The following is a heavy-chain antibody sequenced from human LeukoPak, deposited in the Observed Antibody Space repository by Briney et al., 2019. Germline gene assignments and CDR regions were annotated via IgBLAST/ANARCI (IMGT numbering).Heavy chain of an antibody. D-gene: IGHD5-18*01. V-gene: IGHV3-30*02. Sequence: GGSLRLSCAASGFTFSSYGMHWIRQAPGKGLEWVAFIRYDGSIKYYADSVKGRFTISRDNSKDTLCLQMNSLRAEDTAVCYCAKDKYSPFDYWGQGTLVTVSS. J-gene: IGHJ4*02. CDR3: AKDKYSPFDY. CDR2: IRYDGSIK. CDR1: GFTFSSYG.